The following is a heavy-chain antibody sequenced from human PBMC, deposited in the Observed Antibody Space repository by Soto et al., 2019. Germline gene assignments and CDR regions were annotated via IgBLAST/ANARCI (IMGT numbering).Heavy chain of an antibody. CDR1: GGSFRNYY. Sequence: SETLSLTCGVYGGSFRNYYWIWVRQPPGKGLEWIGYVYYSGSTNYNPSLKSRVTISIDTSKNQFSLKLSSVTAADTAVYYCARSNGDYSEYYFDYWGQGTLVTVS. J-gene: IGHJ4*02. CDR2: VYYSGST. CDR3: ARSNGDYSEYYFDY. V-gene: IGHV4-59*01. D-gene: IGHD4-17*01.